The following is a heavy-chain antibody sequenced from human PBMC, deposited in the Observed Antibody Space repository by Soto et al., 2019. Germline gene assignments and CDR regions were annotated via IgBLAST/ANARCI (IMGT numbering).Heavy chain of an antibody. D-gene: IGHD6-13*01. V-gene: IGHV4-61*01. CDR1: GGSVSSGSYY. Sequence: SETLSLTCTVSGGSVSSGSYYWSWIRQPPGKGLEWIGYIYYSGSTNYNPSLKSRVTISVDTSKNQFSLKLSSVTAADTAVYSCARDYASSWTDWFDPWGQGTLVTVSS. CDR2: IYYSGST. CDR3: ARDYASSWTDWFDP. J-gene: IGHJ5*02.